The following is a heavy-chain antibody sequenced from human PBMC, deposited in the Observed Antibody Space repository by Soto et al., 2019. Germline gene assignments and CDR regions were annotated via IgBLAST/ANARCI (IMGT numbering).Heavy chain of an antibody. CDR2: IIPRFGSS. CDR3: ARDVTRLDV. D-gene: IGHD5-18*01. Sequence: QVQLVQSGAEVRKPGSSVKVSCKASAGSTYAITWVRQAPGQGLEWMGGIIPRFGSSNYAQKFQGRVTLTADESTSTVYMELSGLRSEDTAVYYCARDVTRLDVGGQGTTVTVSS. V-gene: IGHV1-69*12. J-gene: IGHJ6*02. CDR1: AGSTYA.